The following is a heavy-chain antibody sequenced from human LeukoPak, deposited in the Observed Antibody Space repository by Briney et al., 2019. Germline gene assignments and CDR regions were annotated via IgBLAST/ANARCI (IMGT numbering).Heavy chain of an antibody. D-gene: IGHD6-13*01. CDR2: IYPGDSDT. CDR3: ARMGSLDSSSWFGAFDI. V-gene: IGHV5-51*01. J-gene: IGHJ3*02. CDR1: GYSFTSYW. Sequence: GESLKISCKGSGYSFTSYWIGWVRQMPGKGLEWMGIIYPGDSDTRYSPSFQGQVTISADKSISTAYLQWSGLKASDTAMYYCARMGSLDSSSWFGAFDIWGQGTMVTVSS.